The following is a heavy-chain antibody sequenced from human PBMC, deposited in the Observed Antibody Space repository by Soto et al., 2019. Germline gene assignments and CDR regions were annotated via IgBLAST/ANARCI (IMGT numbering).Heavy chain of an antibody. CDR2: IYYSGST. D-gene: IGHD3-10*01. Sequence: PSETLSLTCTVSGGSISSSSYYWGWIRQPPGKGLEWIGSIYYSGSTYYNPSLKSRVTISVDTSKNQFSLKLSSVTAADTAVYYCERTLSGGDFGYWGQGTLVTVSS. CDR1: GGSISSSSYY. CDR3: ERTLSGGDFGY. V-gene: IGHV4-39*01. J-gene: IGHJ4*02.